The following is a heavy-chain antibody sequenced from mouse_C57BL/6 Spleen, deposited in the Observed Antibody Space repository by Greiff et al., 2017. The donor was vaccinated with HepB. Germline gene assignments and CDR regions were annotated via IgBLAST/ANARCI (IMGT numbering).Heavy chain of an antibody. V-gene: IGHV1-69*01. J-gene: IGHJ1*03. D-gene: IGHD1-1*01. CDR1: GYTFTSYW. CDR3: DNDYYGSSCGVPCYFDV. Sequence: QVQLQQPGAELVMPGASVKLSCKASGYTFTSYWMHWVKQRPGQGLEWIGEIDPSDSYTNYNQKFKGKSTLTVDKSSSTAYMQLSSLTSEDSAVYYCDNDYYGSSCGVPCYFDVWGTGTTVTVSS. CDR2: IDPSDSYT.